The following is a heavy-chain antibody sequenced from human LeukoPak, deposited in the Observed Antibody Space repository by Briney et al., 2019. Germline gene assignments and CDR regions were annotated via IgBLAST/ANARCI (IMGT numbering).Heavy chain of an antibody. Sequence: PGGSLRLSCAASGFTFSSFAMSWVRQAPGKGLEWVSGISDNGDSTYYADSVKGRFTISRDSSKNTLYLQMNSLRAEDTAVYYCAKAKSSGWYFFDYWGQGTLVTVSS. CDR1: GFTFSSFA. CDR2: ISDNGDST. J-gene: IGHJ4*02. D-gene: IGHD6-19*01. CDR3: AKAKSSGWYFFDY. V-gene: IGHV3-23*01.